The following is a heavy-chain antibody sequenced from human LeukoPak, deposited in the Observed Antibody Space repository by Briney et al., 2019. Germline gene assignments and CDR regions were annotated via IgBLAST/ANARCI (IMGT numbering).Heavy chain of an antibody. V-gene: IGHV4-34*01. J-gene: IGHJ5*02. D-gene: IGHD3/OR15-3a*01. CDR2: INHSGST. CDR1: GGSFSGYY. CDR3: ARVKDYWFDP. Sequence: SETLSLTCAVYGGSFSGYYWSWIRQPPGKGLEWIGEINHSGSTNYNPSLKSRVTISVDTSKNQFSLKLSSVTAADTAVYYCARVKDYWFDPWGQGTLVTVSS.